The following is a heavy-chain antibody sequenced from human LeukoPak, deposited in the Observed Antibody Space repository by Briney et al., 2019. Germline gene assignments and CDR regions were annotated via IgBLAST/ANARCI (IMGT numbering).Heavy chain of an antibody. D-gene: IGHD2-15*01. V-gene: IGHV3-53*01. J-gene: IGHJ4*02. CDR3: ARWSTQTGLY. Sequence: GSLRLSCAASGFTVSLNFMTWVRQAPGKGLEWVSVLYSGGSIYYADSVKGRFTISRDNSKNTLYLQMNSLRAEDTAVYYCARWSTQTGLYWGQGTLVTVSS. CDR2: LYSGGSI. CDR1: GFTVSLNF.